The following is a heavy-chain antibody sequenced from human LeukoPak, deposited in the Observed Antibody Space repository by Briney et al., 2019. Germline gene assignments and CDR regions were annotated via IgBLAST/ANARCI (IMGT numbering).Heavy chain of an antibody. J-gene: IGHJ4*02. Sequence: SEKVSLTCTVSGGSLSSYSYYWGWIRQPPGKGLEWIGTIYYSGSTYYNPSLKSRVTISVDTSKNQFSLKLSSVTAADTAVYYRARHRGAYGGLRDYYFDYWGQGTLVTVSS. D-gene: IGHD4-23*01. CDR3: ARHRGAYGGLRDYYFDY. V-gene: IGHV4-39*01. CDR1: GGSLSSYSYY. CDR2: IYYSGST.